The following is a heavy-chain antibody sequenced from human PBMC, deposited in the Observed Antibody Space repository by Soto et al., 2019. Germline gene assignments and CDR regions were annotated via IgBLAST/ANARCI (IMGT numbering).Heavy chain of an antibody. CDR2: IDPSDSQT. CDR3: ARQIYDSDTGPNFQYYFDS. Sequence: GESLKISCKGSGYSFAGYWITWVRQKPGKGLEWMGRIDPSDSQTYYSPSFRGHVTIPATKSITTVFLQWSSLRASDTAMYYCARQIYDSDTGPNFQYYFDSWGQGTPVTVSS. J-gene: IGHJ4*02. V-gene: IGHV5-10-1*01. D-gene: IGHD3-22*01. CDR1: GYSFAGYW.